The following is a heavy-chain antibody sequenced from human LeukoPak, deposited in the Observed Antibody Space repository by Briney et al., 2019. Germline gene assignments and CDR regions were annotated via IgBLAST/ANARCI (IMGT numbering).Heavy chain of an antibody. D-gene: IGHD3-16*01. CDR1: GFTFNTYT. Sequence: PGGSLRLSCGASGFTFNTYTMNWVRQAPGKGLEWVSHISSGSGIIYYGDSVKGRFTISRDNVKESLYRQMTSLRVEDTAIYYRARGGEGDLNFDYWGHGTLVSVSS. V-gene: IGHV3-48*01. CDR2: ISSGSGII. CDR3: ARGGEGDLNFDY. J-gene: IGHJ4*01.